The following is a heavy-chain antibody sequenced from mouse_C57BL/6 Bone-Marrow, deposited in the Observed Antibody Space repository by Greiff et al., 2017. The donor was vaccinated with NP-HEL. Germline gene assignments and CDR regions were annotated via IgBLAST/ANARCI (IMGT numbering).Heavy chain of an antibody. D-gene: IGHD1-1*01. CDR3: AREDYYGGAY. J-gene: IGHJ3*01. V-gene: IGHV5-17*01. CDR2: ISSGSSTI. CDR1: GFTFSDYG. Sequence: EVQVVESGGGLVKPGGSLKLSCAASGFTFSDYGMHWVRQAPEKGLEWVAYISSGSSTIYYADTVKGRFTISRDNAKNTLFLQMTSLRSEDTAMYYCAREDYYGGAYWGQGTLVTVSA.